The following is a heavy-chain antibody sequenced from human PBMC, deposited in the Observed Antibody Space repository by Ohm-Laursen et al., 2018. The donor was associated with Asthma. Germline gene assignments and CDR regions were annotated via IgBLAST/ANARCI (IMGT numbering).Heavy chain of an antibody. D-gene: IGHD6-13*01. CDR3: ARSEGYSSSWYFGY. V-gene: IGHV4-39*07. CDR1: GGSISGSSYF. Sequence: PSETLSLTCVVPGGSISGSSYFWGWIRQPPGKGLEWIGGIYYSGNTYYNPSLKSRVTISVDTSKNQFSLKLSSVTAADTAVYYCARSEGYSSSWYFGYWGQGTLVTVSS. CDR2: IYYSGNT. J-gene: IGHJ4*02.